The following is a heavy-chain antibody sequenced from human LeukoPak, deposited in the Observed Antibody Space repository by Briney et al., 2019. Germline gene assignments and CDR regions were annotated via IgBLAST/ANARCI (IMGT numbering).Heavy chain of an antibody. CDR2: IKSKTDGGTT. V-gene: IGHV3-15*01. CDR1: GFTFSNAW. Sequence: PGGSLRLSCAASGFTFSNAWMSWVRQAPGKGLEWVGRIKSKTDGGTTDYAAPVKGRFTISRDDSKNTLYLQMNSLKTEDTAVYYCTTEYQDFWSGYSGYYYMDVWGKGTTVTVSS. J-gene: IGHJ6*03. D-gene: IGHD3-3*01. CDR3: TTEYQDFWSGYSGYYYMDV.